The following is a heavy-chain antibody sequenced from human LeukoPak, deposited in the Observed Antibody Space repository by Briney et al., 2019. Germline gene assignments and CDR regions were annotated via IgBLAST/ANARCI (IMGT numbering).Heavy chain of an antibody. V-gene: IGHV1-18*01. CDR1: GYTFTSYG. CDR3: ARGRYYYGSGSYGTPYYFDY. J-gene: IGHJ4*02. CDR2: ISAYNGNT. D-gene: IGHD3-10*01. Sequence: ASVKVSCKASGYTFTSYGISWVRQAPGQGLEWMGWISAYNGNTNYAQKLQGRVTMTTDTFTSTAYMELRSLRSDDTAVYYCARGRYYYGSGSYGTPYYFDYWGQGTLVTVSS.